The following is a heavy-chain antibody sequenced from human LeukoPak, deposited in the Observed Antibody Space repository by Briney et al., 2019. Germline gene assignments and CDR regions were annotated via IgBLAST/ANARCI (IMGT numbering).Heavy chain of an antibody. CDR1: GGSISSGSYY. J-gene: IGHJ3*02. D-gene: IGHD3-16*01. Sequence: SETLSLTCTVSGGSISSGSYYWSWIRQPAGKGLEWIGRIYTSGSTNYNPSLKSRVTISVDTSKNQFSLKLSSVTAADTAVYYCARVALGAFDIWGQGTMVTVSS. CDR3: ARVALGAFDI. CDR2: IYTSGST. V-gene: IGHV4-61*02.